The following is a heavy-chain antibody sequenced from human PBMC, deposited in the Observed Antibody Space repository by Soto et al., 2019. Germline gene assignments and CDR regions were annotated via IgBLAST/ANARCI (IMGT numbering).Heavy chain of an antibody. J-gene: IGHJ4*02. D-gene: IGHD3-9*01. CDR2: IYYSWST. CDR1: GGSISSGGYY. CDR3: AGGPANNPLLTY. Sequence: QVQLQESGPGLVKPSQTLSLTCTVSGGSISSGGYYWIWIRPHQGKGLEWIGYIYYSWSTYYNPSLKRRVTISVDTPKTRFSLKRRCVTAADRAVYYLAGGPANNPLLTYWGQGTLVTVSS. V-gene: IGHV4-31*03.